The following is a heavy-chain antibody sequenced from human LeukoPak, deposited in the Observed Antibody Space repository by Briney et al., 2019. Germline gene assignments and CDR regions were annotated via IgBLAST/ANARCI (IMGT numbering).Heavy chain of an antibody. Sequence: GGSRRLSCAVSGFTFSGYAMSWVRQAPGKGLECVSGISSSGARKHYADSVKGRFTISRDNSKNTLYLQMNSLRAEDTAVYYCAKDYDTISGWGQGTPVTVSS. D-gene: IGHD3-3*01. J-gene: IGHJ4*02. CDR3: AKDYDTISG. V-gene: IGHV3-23*01. CDR2: ISSSGARK. CDR1: GFTFSGYA.